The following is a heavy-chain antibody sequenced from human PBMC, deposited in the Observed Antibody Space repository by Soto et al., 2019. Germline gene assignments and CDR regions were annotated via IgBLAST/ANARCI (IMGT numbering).Heavy chain of an antibody. J-gene: IGHJ4*02. CDR1: GFTFSSYA. CDR2: ISYDGSNK. V-gene: IGHV3-30-3*01. D-gene: IGHD4-17*01. CDR3: ARVHGDIDY. Sequence: QVQLVEAGGGVVQPGRSLRLSCAASGFTFSSYAMHLVRQAPGKGLEWGEVISYDGSNKYYADSVTGRFTISRDNSKNTMYLQMNSLRAEDTAVYYCARVHGDIDYWCEGTLVTVSS.